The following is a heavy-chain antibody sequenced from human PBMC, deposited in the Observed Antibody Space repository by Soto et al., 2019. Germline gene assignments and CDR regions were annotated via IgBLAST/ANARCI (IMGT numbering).Heavy chain of an antibody. CDR1: GFTFSSYW. CDR3: ASLPPPGYYNPVDY. V-gene: IGHV3-74*01. J-gene: IGHJ4*02. CDR2: INSDGSST. Sequence: PGGSLRLSCAASGFTFSSYWMHWVRQAPGKGLVWVSRINSDGSSTSYADSVKGRFTISRDNAKNTLYLQMNSLRAEDTAVYYCASLPPPGYYNPVDYWGQGTLVTVSS. D-gene: IGHD3-9*01.